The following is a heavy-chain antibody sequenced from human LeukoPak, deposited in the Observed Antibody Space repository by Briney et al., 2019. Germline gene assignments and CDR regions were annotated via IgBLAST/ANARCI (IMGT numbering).Heavy chain of an antibody. Sequence: SGGSLRLSCAASGFTFSSYGMHWVRQAPGKGLEWVAVISYDGSNKYYADSVKGRFTISRDNSKNTLYLQMNSLRAEDTAVYYCAKGHYYDSPREDFDYWGQGTQVTVSS. CDR2: ISYDGSNK. CDR3: AKGHYYDSPREDFDY. D-gene: IGHD3-22*01. V-gene: IGHV3-30*18. J-gene: IGHJ4*02. CDR1: GFTFSSYG.